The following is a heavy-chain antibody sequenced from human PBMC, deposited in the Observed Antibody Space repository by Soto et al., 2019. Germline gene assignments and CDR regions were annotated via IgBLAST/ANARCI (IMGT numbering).Heavy chain of an antibody. D-gene: IGHD6-6*01. J-gene: IGHJ4*02. CDR3: ASHQYSSSPHY. V-gene: IGHV4-34*01. Sequence: PSETLSLTCAVYGGSFSGYYWSWIRQPPGKGLEWIGEINHSGSTNYNPSLKSRVTISVDTSKNQFSLKLSSVTAADTAVYYCASHQYSSSPHYWGQGTLVTVS. CDR1: GGSFSGYY. CDR2: INHSGST.